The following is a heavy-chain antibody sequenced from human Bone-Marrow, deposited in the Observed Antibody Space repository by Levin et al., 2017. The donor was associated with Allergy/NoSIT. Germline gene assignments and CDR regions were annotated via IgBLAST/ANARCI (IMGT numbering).Heavy chain of an antibody. D-gene: IGHD2-2*01. J-gene: IGHJ6*02. Sequence: ASVKVSCKASGGTFSSYAISWVRQAPGQGLEWMGGIIPIFGTANYAQKFQGRVTITADKSTSTAYMELSSLRSEDTAVYYCARDIVVPAAPASHLGMDVWGQGTTVTVSS. CDR1: GGTFSSYA. CDR2: IIPIFGTA. V-gene: IGHV1-69*06. CDR3: ARDIVVPAAPASHLGMDV.